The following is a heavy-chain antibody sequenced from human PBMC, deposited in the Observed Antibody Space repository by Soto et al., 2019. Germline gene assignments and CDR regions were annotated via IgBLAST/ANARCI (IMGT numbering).Heavy chain of an antibody. D-gene: IGHD3-10*01. Sequence: PSETLSLTCTVSGGSISSYYWSWIRQPPGKGLEWIGYIYYSGSTNYNPSLKSRVTISVDTSKNQFSLKLSSVTAADTAVYYCARGEDFGELLFYWGQGTLVTVSS. V-gene: IGHV4-59*01. CDR3: ARGEDFGELLFY. CDR1: GGSISSYY. J-gene: IGHJ4*02. CDR2: IYYSGST.